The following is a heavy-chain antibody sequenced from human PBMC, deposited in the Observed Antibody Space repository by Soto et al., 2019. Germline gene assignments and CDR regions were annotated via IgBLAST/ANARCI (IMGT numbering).Heavy chain of an antibody. CDR3: ARIGGYNGPLDY. CDR1: GVYISIYF. Sequence: PSETLALGCSVSGVYISIYFWSWMRQAPGGGLEWIGYTYHRGSTNYSPSLKSRVAISLDTSENQFSLKVNSVTAADTAVYYCARIGGYNGPLDYWGQGTTVTVSS. J-gene: IGHJ4*02. D-gene: IGHD6-25*01. V-gene: IGHV4-59*01. CDR2: TYHRGST.